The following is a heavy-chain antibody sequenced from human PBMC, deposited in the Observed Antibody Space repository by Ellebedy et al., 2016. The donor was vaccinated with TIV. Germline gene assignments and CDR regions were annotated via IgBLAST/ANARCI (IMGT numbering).Heavy chain of an antibody. Sequence: SCVVSGGSITRSGYSWSWIRQSPGKGLQWIGFIFHNGLTYYRPSLNNRVTVSLDRSKNQFSLKLTSVTAADTAVYFCARSAPQWTSSYFSYIDSWGQGIPVTVSS. CDR2: IFHNGLT. CDR3: ARSAPQWTSSYFSYIDS. D-gene: IGHD2-21*01. J-gene: IGHJ4*02. V-gene: IGHV4-30-2*06. CDR1: GGSITRSGYS.